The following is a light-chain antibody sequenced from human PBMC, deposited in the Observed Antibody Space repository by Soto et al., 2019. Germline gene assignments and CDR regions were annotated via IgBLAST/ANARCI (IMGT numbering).Light chain of an antibody. CDR2: KAS. Sequence: IRITLSPSALAVTVGVEVTITGRASQTISSWLAWYQQKPGKAPKLLIYKASTLKSGVPSRFSGSGSGTEFTLTISSLQPDDFATYYCQHYNSYSEAFGQ. J-gene: IGKJ1*01. CDR3: QHYNSYSEA. V-gene: IGKV1-5*03. CDR1: QTISSW.